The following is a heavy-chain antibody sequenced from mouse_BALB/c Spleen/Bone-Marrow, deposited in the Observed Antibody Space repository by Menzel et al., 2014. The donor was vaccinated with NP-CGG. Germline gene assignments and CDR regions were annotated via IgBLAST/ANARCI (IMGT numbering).Heavy chain of an antibody. CDR2: IYPGDGDT. V-gene: IGHV1-87*01. CDR1: GYTFTSYW. D-gene: IGHD2-3*01. Sequence: VQLQQSGAELARPGASVKLSCKASGYTFTSYWMQWVKQRPGQGLEWIGAIYPGDGDTRYTQKFKGKATLTADKSSSTAYMQLSSLASEDSAVYYCARWGIWGQGTTLTVSS. J-gene: IGHJ2*01. CDR3: ARWGI.